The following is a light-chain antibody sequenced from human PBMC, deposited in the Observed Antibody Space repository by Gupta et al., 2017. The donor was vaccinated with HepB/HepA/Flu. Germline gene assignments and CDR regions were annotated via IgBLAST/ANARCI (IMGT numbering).Light chain of an antibody. V-gene: IGKV1-33*01. CDR2: DAS. CDR3: QQYYHLPRS. J-gene: IGKJ2*03. CDR1: QDVSNS. Sequence: DIQLTQSPASLSASVGDRVTITCQASQDVSNSVNWYQQKPGKAPKLLIHDASNLANGAPSRFSGRGSGTQFTFTITSLQPEDTATYFCQQYYHLPRSFGQGTKVEF.